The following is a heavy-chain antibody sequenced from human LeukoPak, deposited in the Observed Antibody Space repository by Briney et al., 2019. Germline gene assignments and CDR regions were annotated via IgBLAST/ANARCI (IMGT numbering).Heavy chain of an antibody. V-gene: IGHV3-53*01. CDR1: GFAVSNNY. J-gene: IGHJ4*02. CDR2: IYKDGST. D-gene: IGHD2-15*01. CDR3: ARGYCSGRSCYMWYSDY. Sequence: GGSLRLSCAASGFAVSNNYMTWVRQAPGKGLEWVSVIYKDGSTYYADSVKGRFTISRDNSRNTVYLQMNSLRAEDTAVYYCARGYCSGRSCYMWYSDYWGQGTLVTVSS.